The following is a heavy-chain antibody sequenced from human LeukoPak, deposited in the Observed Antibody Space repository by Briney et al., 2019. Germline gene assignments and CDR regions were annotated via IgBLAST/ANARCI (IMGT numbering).Heavy chain of an antibody. CDR1: GYTFTSYY. Sequence: ASVKVSCKASGYTFTSYYMHWVRQAPGQGLEWMGIINPSGGSTSYAQKFQGRVTMTRDTSTSTVYMELSSLRSEDTAVYYCAGGYDYGDYVYAEYFQHWGQGTLVTVSS. CDR3: AGGYDYGDYVYAEYFQH. D-gene: IGHD4-17*01. V-gene: IGHV1-46*01. J-gene: IGHJ1*01. CDR2: INPSGGST.